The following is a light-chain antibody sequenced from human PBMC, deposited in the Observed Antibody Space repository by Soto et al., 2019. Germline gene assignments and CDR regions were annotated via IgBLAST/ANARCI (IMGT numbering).Light chain of an antibody. Sequence: EIVLTQSPATLSLSPGERATLSCRASQSVTSYLAWYQQKPGQAPRLLIYDVSNRASGIPARFSGSGSETDFTVTISSLEPEDFAVYYCQQRSDWPLTFGQGTRLDIK. CDR1: QSVTSY. CDR3: QQRSDWPLT. CDR2: DVS. V-gene: IGKV3-11*01. J-gene: IGKJ5*01.